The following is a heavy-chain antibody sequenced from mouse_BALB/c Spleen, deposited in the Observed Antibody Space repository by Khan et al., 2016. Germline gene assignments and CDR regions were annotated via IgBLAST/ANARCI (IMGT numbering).Heavy chain of an antibody. V-gene: IGHV3-2*02. J-gene: IGHJ2*01. CDR1: GYSITSDYA. CDR2: ISYSGST. Sequence: EVQLQESGPGLVKPSQSLSLTCTVTGYSITSDYAWNWIRQFPGNQLEWMGYISYSGSTSYNPSLKSRISITRDTSKNQFFLQLNSVATEDTATDDCARDDYERGYVDYWGQGTTVTVSA. CDR3: ARDDYERGYVDY. D-gene: IGHD2-4*01.